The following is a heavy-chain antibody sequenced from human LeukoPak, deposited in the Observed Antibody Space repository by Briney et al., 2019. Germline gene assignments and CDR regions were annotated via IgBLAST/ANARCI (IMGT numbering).Heavy chain of an antibody. D-gene: IGHD2-8*02. CDR2: TYYRSKWYN. J-gene: IGHJ4*02. CDR1: GDSVSSNSAG. CDR3: ARFAGGHFDY. V-gene: IGHV6-1*01. Sequence: SLTLSLTCAISGDSVSSNSAGWNWIRQSPLRGLEWLGRTYYRSKWYNDYAVSVKSRITINPDTSKNQFSLQLNSVTPEDTAVYFCARFAGGHFDYWGQGTLVTVSP.